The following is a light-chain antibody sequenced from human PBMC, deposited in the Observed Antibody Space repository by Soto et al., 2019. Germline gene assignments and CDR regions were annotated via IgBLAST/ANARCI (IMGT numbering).Light chain of an antibody. CDR2: AAS. CDR3: QQHKDYPLT. V-gene: IGKV1-9*01. CDR1: QVISTS. Sequence: DIQMTQSPSTLSASVGDRVTITCRASQVISTSLAWYQVKPGKAPKLLIYAASTLESGVPSRFSATVSGTEFSLTITSLQPEDFASYYCQQHKDYPLTFGRGTRLEIK. J-gene: IGKJ5*01.